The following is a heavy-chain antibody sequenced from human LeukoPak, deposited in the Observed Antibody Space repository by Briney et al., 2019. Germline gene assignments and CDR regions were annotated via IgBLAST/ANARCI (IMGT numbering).Heavy chain of an antibody. CDR1: GITFSSYA. Sequence: GGSLRLSCAASGITFSSYAMHWVRQAPGKGLEWVAVISYDGSNKYYADSVKGRFTISRDNSKNTLYLQMNSLRPEDTAVYYCAKDDAWLQYGNWGRGTLVTVSS. CDR2: ISYDGSNK. D-gene: IGHD5-24*01. V-gene: IGHV3-30*04. CDR3: AKDDAWLQYGN. J-gene: IGHJ4*02.